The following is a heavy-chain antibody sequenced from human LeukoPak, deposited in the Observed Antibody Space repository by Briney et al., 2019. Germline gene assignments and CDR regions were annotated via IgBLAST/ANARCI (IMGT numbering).Heavy chain of an antibody. D-gene: IGHD1/OR15-1a*01. CDR2: ISWNSGST. CDR3: AREAVMPVAPVKIGTSDRPLYEYYGLDV. CDR1: GFTFDDYA. V-gene: IGHV3-9*01. Sequence: GRSLRLSCAASGFTFDDYAMHWVRQAPGKGLEWVSGISWNSGSTGYADSVKGRFTISRDNAKNSLYLQMNSLRADDTAVYYCAREAVMPVAPVKIGTSDRPLYEYYGLDVWGQGTTVTVS. J-gene: IGHJ6*02.